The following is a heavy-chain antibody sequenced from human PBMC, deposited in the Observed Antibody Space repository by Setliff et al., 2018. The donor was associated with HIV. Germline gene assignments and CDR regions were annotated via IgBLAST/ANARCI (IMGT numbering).Heavy chain of an antibody. J-gene: IGHJ6*04. CDR2: ISGDNGNT. V-gene: IGHV1-18*01. CDR1: GYTFTNNG. D-gene: IGHD6-6*01. Sequence: GASVKVSCKASGYTFTNNGINWVRQAPGQGLEWMGWISGDNGNTKYAQKLQGRVTMTTDTSTSTAYMELRNLRSDDTAVYYCARSPISYASSSRSHTYFYYLADWGKGTTVTVSS. CDR3: ARSPISYASSSRSHTYFYYLAD.